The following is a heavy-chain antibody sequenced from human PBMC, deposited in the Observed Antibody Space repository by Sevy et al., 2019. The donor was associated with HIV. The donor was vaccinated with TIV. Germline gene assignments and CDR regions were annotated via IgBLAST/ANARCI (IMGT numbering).Heavy chain of an antibody. CDR1: GFTFSSYA. Sequence: GGSLRLSCAASGFTFSSYAMHWVRQAPGKGLEWVAVISYDGSNKYYADSVKGRFTISRDNSKNTLYLKMNSLRAEDTAVYYCARDGDSGYDGGYYYYYYGMDVWGQGTTVTVSS. CDR2: ISYDGSNK. D-gene: IGHD5-12*01. J-gene: IGHJ6*02. V-gene: IGHV3-30*04. CDR3: ARDGDSGYDGGYYYYYYGMDV.